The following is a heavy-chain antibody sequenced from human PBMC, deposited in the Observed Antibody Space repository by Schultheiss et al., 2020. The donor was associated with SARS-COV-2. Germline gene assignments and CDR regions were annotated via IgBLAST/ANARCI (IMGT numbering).Heavy chain of an antibody. D-gene: IGHD2-21*01. CDR2: ISSSSSYI. Sequence: GGSLRLSCAASGFTFSSYSMNWVRQAPGKGLEWVSSISSSSSYIYYADSVKGRFTISRDNAKNSLYLQMNSLRAEDTAVYYCARGTLYSWAEYFQHWGQGTLVTVSS. J-gene: IGHJ1*01. CDR1: GFTFSSYS. CDR3: ARGTLYSWAEYFQH. V-gene: IGHV3-21*01.